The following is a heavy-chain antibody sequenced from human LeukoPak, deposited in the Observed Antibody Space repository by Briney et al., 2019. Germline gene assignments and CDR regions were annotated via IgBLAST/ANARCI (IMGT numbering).Heavy chain of an antibody. J-gene: IGHJ5*02. D-gene: IGHD2-8*01. CDR3: ASVRIVLMVYAIRSFDP. CDR1: GFTFSSYA. CDR2: ISGSGGST. Sequence: GGSLRLSCAASGFTFSSYAMSWVRQAPGKGLEWVSAISGSGGSTYYADSVKGRFTISRDNSKNTLYLQMNSLRAEDTAVYYCASVRIVLMVYAIRSFDPWGRGTLVTVSS. V-gene: IGHV3-23*01.